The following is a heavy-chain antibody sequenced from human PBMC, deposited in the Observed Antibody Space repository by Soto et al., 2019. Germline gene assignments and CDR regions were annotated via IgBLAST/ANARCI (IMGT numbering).Heavy chain of an antibody. D-gene: IGHD6-19*01. CDR3: ARGIRQWLVPFPSRGVNWFDP. J-gene: IGHJ5*02. CDR2: IYYLGNT. Sequence: PSETLSLTCTVSGGSISSGPSYWGWIRQPPGQGLEWVGSIYYLGNTYYNSSLGSRVVISVDKSKNQFSLKLSSVTAADTAVYYCARGIRQWLVPFPSRGVNWFDPWGQGTLVTVS. V-gene: IGHV4-39*01. CDR1: GGSISSGPSY.